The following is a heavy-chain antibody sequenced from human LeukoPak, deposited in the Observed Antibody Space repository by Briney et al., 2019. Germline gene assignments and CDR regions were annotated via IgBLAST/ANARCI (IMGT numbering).Heavy chain of an antibody. D-gene: IGHD3-9*01. CDR3: AREGDILTGYNWFDP. Sequence: AASLKVSCKASGYTFTSYDINWVRQATGQGLEWMGWMNPNSGNTGYAQKFQGRVTMTRSTSISTAYMALSSLRSEDTAVYYCAREGDILTGYNWFDPWGQGTLVTVSS. J-gene: IGHJ5*02. V-gene: IGHV1-8*01. CDR2: MNPNSGNT. CDR1: GYTFTSYD.